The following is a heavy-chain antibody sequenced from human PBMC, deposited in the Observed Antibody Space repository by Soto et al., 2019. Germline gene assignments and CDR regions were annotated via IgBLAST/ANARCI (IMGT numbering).Heavy chain of an antibody. CDR3: ARERSPVDY. CDR1: GYTFSSYH. CDR2: ISAYNGNT. D-gene: IGHD6-6*01. Sequence: QIHLVQSGAEVKKPGASVKVSCKASGYTFSSYHITWVRQAPGQGLEWMGWISAYNGNTNYAQNLQGRVTMTTDPSTSTAYMELRSLRSDDTTVYYCARERSPVDYWGQGTLVTVSS. J-gene: IGHJ4*02. V-gene: IGHV1-18*01.